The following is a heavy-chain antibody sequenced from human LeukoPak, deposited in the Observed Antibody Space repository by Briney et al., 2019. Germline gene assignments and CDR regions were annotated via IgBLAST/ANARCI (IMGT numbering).Heavy chain of an antibody. CDR2: IFTSGRT. V-gene: IGHV4-4*09. D-gene: IGHD2-21*01. CDR1: GGSISSYC. J-gene: IGHJ5*02. Sequence: SETLSLTCTVSGGSISSYCWSWVRQSPGKGLEWIGYIFTSGRTDYNPSLKSRVTMSVDTSKNQLSMELRFLTAADTAVYYCASSHDVKTAPYDLWGQGTLVTVSS. CDR3: ASSHDVKTAPYDL.